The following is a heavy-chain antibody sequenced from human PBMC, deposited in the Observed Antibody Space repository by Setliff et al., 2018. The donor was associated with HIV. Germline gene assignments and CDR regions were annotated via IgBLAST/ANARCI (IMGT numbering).Heavy chain of an antibody. CDR2: ISTSSATK. D-gene: IGHD3-10*02. CDR3: ARDKGPPPVVHLDY. V-gene: IGHV3-11*01. Sequence: GGSLRLSCVASGFTFSDYYMIWIRQAPGQGLEWVSYISTSSATKYYADSVKGRFTISRDNAKNSLYLQMNGVRADDTAVYYCARDKGPPPVVHLDYWGQGTLVTVSS. J-gene: IGHJ4*02. CDR1: GFTFSDYY.